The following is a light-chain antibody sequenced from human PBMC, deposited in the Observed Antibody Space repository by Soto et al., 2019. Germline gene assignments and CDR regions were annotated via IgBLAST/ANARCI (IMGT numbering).Light chain of an antibody. J-gene: IGKJ4*01. CDR1: QSIKNNF. V-gene: IGKV3-20*01. CDR2: AAS. Sequence: IVLTQSPGALSLSPGEGATLSCRASQSIKNNFLAWYHQRPGQAPRLLIHAASIRASGISDRFSGTASGTDFTLTISRLEPDDFGVYYCQQYGTLLTFGGGTRVE. CDR3: QQYGTLLT.